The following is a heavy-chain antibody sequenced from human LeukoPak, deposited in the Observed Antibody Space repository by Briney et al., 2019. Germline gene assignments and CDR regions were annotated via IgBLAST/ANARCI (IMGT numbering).Heavy chain of an antibody. J-gene: IGHJ4*02. Sequence: PSETLSLTCTVSGGSISSYYWSWIRQPPGKGLEWIGYIYYSVSTNYNPSLKSRVTISVDTSKNQFSLKLSSVTAADTAVYYCARDDSNRFDYWGQGTLVTVSS. CDR2: IYYSVST. V-gene: IGHV4-59*01. CDR1: GGSISSYY. D-gene: IGHD3-22*01. CDR3: ARDDSNRFDY.